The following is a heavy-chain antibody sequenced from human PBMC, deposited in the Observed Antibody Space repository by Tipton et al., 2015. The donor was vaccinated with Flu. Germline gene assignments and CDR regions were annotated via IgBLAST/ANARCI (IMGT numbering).Heavy chain of an antibody. Sequence: QLVQSGAEVKKPGASVKVSCKASGYTFTSYYMHWVRQAPGQGLEWMGIINPSGGSTSYAQKFQGRVTMTRDTSTSTVYMELSSLRSGDAAVYYCAAASMIVVAEMDYWGQGTLVTVSS. CDR3: AAASMIVVAEMDY. J-gene: IGHJ4*02. CDR2: INPSGGST. D-gene: IGHD3-22*01. CDR1: GYTFTSYY. V-gene: IGHV1-46*01.